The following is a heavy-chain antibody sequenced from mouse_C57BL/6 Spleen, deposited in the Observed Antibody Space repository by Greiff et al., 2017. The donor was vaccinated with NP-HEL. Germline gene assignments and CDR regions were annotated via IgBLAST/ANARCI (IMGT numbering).Heavy chain of an antibody. V-gene: IGHV1-82*01. Sequence: VKLMESGPELVKPGASVKISCKASGYAFSSSWMNWVKQRPGKGLEWIGRIYPGDGDTNYNGKFKGKATLTADKSSSTAYMQLSSLTSEDSAVYFCARKVYYGSSYGYFDYWGQGTTLPVSS. CDR2: IYPGDGDT. CDR1: GYAFSSSW. CDR3: ARKVYYGSSYGYFDY. D-gene: IGHD1-1*01. J-gene: IGHJ2*01.